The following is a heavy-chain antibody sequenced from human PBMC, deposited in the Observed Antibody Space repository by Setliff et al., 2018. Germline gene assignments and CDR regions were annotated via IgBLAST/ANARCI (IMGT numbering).Heavy chain of an antibody. J-gene: IGHJ3*02. CDR3: AKTPPFYDFWSGSASPGAFDI. Sequence: SETLSLTCTVSGGSISSSSYYWGWIRQPPGKGLEWIGSIYYSGSTYYNPSLKSRVTISVDTSKNQFSLKLSSVTAADTAVYYCAKTPPFYDFWSGSASPGAFDIWGQGTMVTVSS. V-gene: IGHV4-39*01. D-gene: IGHD3-3*01. CDR1: GGSISSSSYY. CDR2: IYYSGST.